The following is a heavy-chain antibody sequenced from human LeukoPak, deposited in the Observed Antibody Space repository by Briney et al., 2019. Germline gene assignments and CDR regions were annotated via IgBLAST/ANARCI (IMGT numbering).Heavy chain of an antibody. V-gene: IGHV3-7*03. Sequence: GGSLRLSCAATGFTSVNYAMSWVRQAPGKGLEWVANIKQDGSEKQYVDSVKGRFAISRDNAKKSLYLQINTLRAEDTAVYYCVRGPHIAATSYWGQGTLVTVSS. J-gene: IGHJ4*02. CDR3: VRGPHIAATSY. CDR1: GFTSVNYA. CDR2: IKQDGSEK. D-gene: IGHD6-25*01.